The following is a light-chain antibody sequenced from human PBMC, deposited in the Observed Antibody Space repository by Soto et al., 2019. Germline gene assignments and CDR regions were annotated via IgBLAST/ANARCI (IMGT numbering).Light chain of an antibody. Sequence: EIVLTQSLATLSLSPGERATLSCRASQSVSSSYLAWYQQKPGQAPRLLIYGTSSRATAIPDRFSGSGSGTDFTLTISRLEPEDFAVYYCQQYGSTSWTFGQGTKEDI. V-gene: IGKV3-20*01. J-gene: IGKJ1*01. CDR1: QSVSSSY. CDR3: QQYGSTSWT. CDR2: GTS.